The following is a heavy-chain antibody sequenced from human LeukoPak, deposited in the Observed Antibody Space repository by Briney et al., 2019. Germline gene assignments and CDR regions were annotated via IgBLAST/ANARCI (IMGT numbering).Heavy chain of an antibody. Sequence: GGSLRLSCAASGFTFSSYWMHWVRQAPGKGLVWFSHIDSDGSSTSYADSVKGRFTISRDNAKNTLYLQMNSLRVDDTAVYYCAKDRGRVWVQVANWGQGTLVTVSS. D-gene: IGHD2-15*01. V-gene: IGHV3-74*01. J-gene: IGHJ4*02. CDR3: AKDRGRVWVQVAN. CDR2: IDSDGSST. CDR1: GFTFSSYW.